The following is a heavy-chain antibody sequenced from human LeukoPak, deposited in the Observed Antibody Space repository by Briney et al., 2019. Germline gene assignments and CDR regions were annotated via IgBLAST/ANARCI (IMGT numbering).Heavy chain of an antibody. CDR2: MNSRCGNT. CDR3: ARSTHESGAVDY. D-gene: IGHD2-2*01. Sequence: ASVTVSCKSSGYTFTSYDFNWLRQATGQGLEWMGWMNSRCGNTGYAQKFQGRVTMTRNNSISTAYMELSSLRSEDTAVYYCARSTHESGAVDYWGQGTLVSVSS. CDR1: GYTFTSYD. V-gene: IGHV1-8*01. J-gene: IGHJ4*02.